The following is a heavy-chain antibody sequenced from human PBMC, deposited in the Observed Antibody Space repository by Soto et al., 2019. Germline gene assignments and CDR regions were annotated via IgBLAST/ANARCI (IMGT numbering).Heavy chain of an antibody. CDR2: IRSKAYGGTT. V-gene: IGHV3-49*03. J-gene: IGHJ3*02. CDR1: GFTFGDYA. CDR3: ARISEAASNAFDI. D-gene: IGHD6-13*01. Sequence: GGSLRLSCTASGFTFGDYAMIWFRQAPGKGLEWVGFIRSKAYGGTTEYAASVKGRFTISRDDSKNSLYLQLNSLITEDTAVYYCARISEAASNAFDIWGQGTMVTVSS.